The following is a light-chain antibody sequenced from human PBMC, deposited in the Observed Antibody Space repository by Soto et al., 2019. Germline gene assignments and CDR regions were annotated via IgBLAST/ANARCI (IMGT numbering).Light chain of an antibody. J-gene: IGKJ2*01. CDR1: QSVSSN. CDR3: QQYKVYPYT. CDR2: DVS. Sequence: MTQSPATLSVSPGERATLSCRASQSVSSNLAWYQQKPGRPPKLLIYDVSFLESGVPSRFSGSGSGTDFNLTISSLRPDDFATFYCQQYKVYPYTFGQGTRLDIQ. V-gene: IGKV1-5*01.